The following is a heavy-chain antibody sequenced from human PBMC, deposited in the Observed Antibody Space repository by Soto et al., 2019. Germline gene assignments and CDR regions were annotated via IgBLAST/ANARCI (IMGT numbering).Heavy chain of an antibody. CDR2: ISWDSGTI. J-gene: IGHJ6*02. CDR3: AKDNGAVCYVPRGGSYAYYGREV. V-gene: IGHV3-9*01. Sequence: EVQLVESGGDLVQPGGSLRLSCAASGFTFGDHAMHWVRQVPGRGLEWVSGISWDSGTIDYGDSVKGRFTISRDNAKNSLYLQRNRLRPEDTAVYNFAKDNGAVCYVPRGGSYAYYGREVWGQGTTVTVSS. CDR1: GFTFGDHA. D-gene: IGHD2-21*01.